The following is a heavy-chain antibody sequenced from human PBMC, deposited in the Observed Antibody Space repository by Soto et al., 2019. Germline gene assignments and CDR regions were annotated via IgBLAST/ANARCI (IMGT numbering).Heavy chain of an antibody. CDR1: GYTFTSYD. CDR3: ARGPHFDWLYDY. J-gene: IGHJ4*02. V-gene: IGHV1-8*02. D-gene: IGHD3-9*01. Sequence: ASVKVSCKASGYTFTSYDINWVRQATGQGLEWMGWMNPNSGNTGYAQKFQGRVTMTRNTSISTAYMELSSLRSEDTAVYYCARGPHFDWLYDYWGQGTLVTVSS. CDR2: MNPNSGNT.